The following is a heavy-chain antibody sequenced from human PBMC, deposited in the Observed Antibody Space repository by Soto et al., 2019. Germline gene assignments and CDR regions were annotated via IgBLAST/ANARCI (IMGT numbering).Heavy chain of an antibody. J-gene: IGHJ6*02. CDR1: GYTFSRYF. CDR2: ISGYNGDT. Sequence: ASVKVSCKTSGYTFSRYFISWVRQAPGQGLEWMGWISGYNGDTNYAQKVQGRVTMTIDTSTYTAYMELRSLTSDDTAIYYCAKNGQPPYYYYGMDVWGQGTTVTVSS. D-gene: IGHD2-8*01. CDR3: AKNGQPPYYYYGMDV. V-gene: IGHV1-18*01.